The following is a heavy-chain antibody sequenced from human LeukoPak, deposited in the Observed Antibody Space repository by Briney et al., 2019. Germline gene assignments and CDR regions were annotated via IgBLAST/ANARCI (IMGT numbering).Heavy chain of an antibody. V-gene: IGHV1-18*01. D-gene: IGHD6-13*01. Sequence: ASVKVSCKASGYTFTSYGISWVRQAPRQGLEWMGWISAYNGNTNYAQKLQGRVTMSTDTSTSTAYMELRSLRSDDTAVYYCARDARRLSSSWDCWGQGTLVTVSS. CDR3: ARDARRLSSSWDC. J-gene: IGHJ4*02. CDR2: ISAYNGNT. CDR1: GYTFTSYG.